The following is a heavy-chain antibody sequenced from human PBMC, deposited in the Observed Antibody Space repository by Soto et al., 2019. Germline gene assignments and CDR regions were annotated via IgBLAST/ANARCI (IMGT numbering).Heavy chain of an antibody. V-gene: IGHV4-38-2*01. Sequence: SETLSLTCAVSGYSISSGYYWGWIRQPPGKGLEWIGGIYHSGSTYYNPSLKSRVTISVDTSKNQFSLKLSSGTAADTAVYYRARDLRLRVYGMDVGGQGTTVNVSS. CDR2: IYHSGST. D-gene: IGHD5-12*01. J-gene: IGHJ6*02. CDR3: ARDLRLRVYGMDV. CDR1: GYSISSGYY.